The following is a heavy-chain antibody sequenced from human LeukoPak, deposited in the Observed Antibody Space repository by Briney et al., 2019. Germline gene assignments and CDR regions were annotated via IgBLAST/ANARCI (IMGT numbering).Heavy chain of an antibody. CDR1: GGTFSSYA. J-gene: IGHJ4*02. CDR2: ISAYNGNT. V-gene: IGHV1-18*01. D-gene: IGHD3-3*01. Sequence: ASVKVSCKASGGTFSSYAISWVRQAPGQGLEWMGWISAYNGNTNYAQKLQGRVTMTTDTSTSTAYMELRSLRSDDTAVYYCARDHLFSGFWSGAGDYWGQGTLVTVSS. CDR3: ARDHLFSGFWSGAGDY.